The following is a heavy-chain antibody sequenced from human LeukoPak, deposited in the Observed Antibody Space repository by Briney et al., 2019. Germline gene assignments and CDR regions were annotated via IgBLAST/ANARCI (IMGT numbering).Heavy chain of an antibody. Sequence: ASVKVSCTASGGTFSSYAISWVRQAPGQGLEWMGGIIPIFGTANYAQKFQGRVTITADESTSTAYMELSSLRSEDTAVYYCASGTTYRGSYPDGGQGTLVTVSS. CDR3: ASGTTYRGSYPD. D-gene: IGHD1-26*01. CDR1: GGTFSSYA. CDR2: IIPIFGTA. J-gene: IGHJ4*02. V-gene: IGHV1-69*13.